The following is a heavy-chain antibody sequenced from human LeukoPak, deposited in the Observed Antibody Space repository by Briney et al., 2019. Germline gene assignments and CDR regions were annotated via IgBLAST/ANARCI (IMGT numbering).Heavy chain of an antibody. Sequence: GGSLRLSCADSGFTFSSYAMSWVRQAPGKGLKWVSGISTRDGSTYYPDFVKGRFTISRDNSKNTVYLQMNSLRAEDTAVYYCAKDLDSRVDSAVVDYWGQGALVTVSS. CDR3: AKDLDSRVDSAVVDY. CDR1: GFTFSSYA. D-gene: IGHD5-18*01. V-gene: IGHV3-23*01. J-gene: IGHJ4*02. CDR2: ISTRDGST.